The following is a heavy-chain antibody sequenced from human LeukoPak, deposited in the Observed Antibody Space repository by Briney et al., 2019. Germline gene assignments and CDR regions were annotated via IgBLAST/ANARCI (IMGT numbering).Heavy chain of an antibody. CDR2: INHSGST. CDR1: GGSISSGGYS. D-gene: IGHD4-17*01. CDR3: ARAYAPRSFKPGFDP. J-gene: IGHJ5*02. V-gene: IGHV4-30-2*01. Sequence: SQTLSLTCAVSGGSISSGGYSWSWIRQPPGKGLEWIGEINHSGSTNYNPSLKSRVTISVDTSKNQFSLKLSSVTAADTAVYYCARAYAPRSFKPGFDPWGQGTLVTVSS.